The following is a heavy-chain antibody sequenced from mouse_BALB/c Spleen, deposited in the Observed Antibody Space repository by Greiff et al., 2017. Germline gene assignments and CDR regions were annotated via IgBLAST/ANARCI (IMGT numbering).Heavy chain of an antibody. CDR1: GYSFSSYW. Sequence: QVHLQQSGAELVRPGSSVKISCKASGYSFSSYWMNWVKQRPGQGLEWIGQIYPGDGDTNYNGKFKGKATLTADKSSSTAYMQLSSLTSEDSAVYFCARSGDGYLWGQGTLVTVSA. V-gene: IGHV1-80*01. J-gene: IGHJ3*01. CDR2: IYPGDGDT. CDR3: ARSGDGYL. D-gene: IGHD2-3*01.